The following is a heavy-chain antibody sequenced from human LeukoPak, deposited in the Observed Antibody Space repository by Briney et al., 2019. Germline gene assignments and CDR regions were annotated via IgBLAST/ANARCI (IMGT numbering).Heavy chain of an antibody. CDR3: ASGAPRGAAWGSSPYDY. J-gene: IGHJ4*02. Sequence: SETLSLTCTVSGGSISSSSYYWGWIRQPPGKGLEWIGSIYYSGSTYYNPSLKSRVTISVDTSKNQFSLKLSSVTAADTAVYYCASGAPRGAAWGSSPYDYWGQGTLVTVSS. CDR2: IYYSGST. V-gene: IGHV4-39*01. CDR1: GGSISSSSYY. D-gene: IGHD3-16*01.